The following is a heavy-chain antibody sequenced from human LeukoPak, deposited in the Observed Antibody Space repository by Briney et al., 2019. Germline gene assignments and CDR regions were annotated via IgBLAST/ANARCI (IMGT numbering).Heavy chain of an antibody. CDR3: ARGWEVPAGSPFDY. Sequence: GGSQRLSCAASGFTFSSYWMSWVRQAPGKGLEWVANIKQDGSEKYYVDSVKGRFTISRDNAKNSLYLQMNSLRAEDTAVYYCARGWEVPAGSPFDYWGQGTLVSVSS. J-gene: IGHJ4*02. CDR2: IKQDGSEK. V-gene: IGHV3-7*01. D-gene: IGHD1-26*01. CDR1: GFTFSSYW.